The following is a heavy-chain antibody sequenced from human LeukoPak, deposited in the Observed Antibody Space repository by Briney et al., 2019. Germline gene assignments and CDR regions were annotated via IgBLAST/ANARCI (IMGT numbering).Heavy chain of an antibody. CDR2: ISGSGGST. CDR3: AKVGHGYSSIPLLDY. V-gene: IGHV3-23*01. Sequence: GGSLRLSCAASGFTFSSYAMSWVRQAPGKGLEWVSAISGSGGSTYYADSVKRRFTISRDNSKNTLYLQMNSLRAEDTAVYYCAKVGHGYSSIPLLDYWGQGTLVTVSS. J-gene: IGHJ4*02. CDR1: GFTFSSYA. D-gene: IGHD6-13*01.